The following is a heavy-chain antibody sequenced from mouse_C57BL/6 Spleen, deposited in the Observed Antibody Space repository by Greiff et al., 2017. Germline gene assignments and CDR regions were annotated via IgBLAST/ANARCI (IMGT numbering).Heavy chain of an antibody. CDR3: ARSPFITTVVAFDY. J-gene: IGHJ2*01. D-gene: IGHD1-1*01. CDR1: GYTFTDYY. V-gene: IGHV1-26*01. CDR2: INPNNGGT. Sequence: VQLKHSGPELVKPGASVKISCKASGYTFTDYYMNWVKQSHGKSLEWIGDINPNNGGTSYNQKFKGKATLTVDKSSSTAYMELRSLTSEDSAVYYCARSPFITTVVAFDYWGQGTTLTVSS.